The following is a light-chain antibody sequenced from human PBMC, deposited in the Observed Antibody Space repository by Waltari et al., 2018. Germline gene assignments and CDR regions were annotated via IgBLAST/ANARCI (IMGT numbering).Light chain of an antibody. CDR1: SSDIGGYNF. J-gene: IGLJ2*01. CDR2: DVS. V-gene: IGLV2-8*01. CDR3: SSYAGSNNIL. Sequence: QSALTQPPSASGSPGQSVTISCTGTSSDIGGYNFVSWYQHHPGRAPKLLIYDVSKRPSGVPDRFSGSKSGNTASLIVSGLQAEDEGDYYCSSYAGSNNILFGGGTKVTVL.